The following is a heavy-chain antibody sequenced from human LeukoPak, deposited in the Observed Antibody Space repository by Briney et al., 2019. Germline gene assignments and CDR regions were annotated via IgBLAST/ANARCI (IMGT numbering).Heavy chain of an antibody. CDR3: ARDRSPAPGRSYGRGHFDY. Sequence: ASVKVSCKASGYTFTAYYMHWVRQAPGQGLEWMGWINPNSGGTNYAQKFQGRVTMTRATSISTAYMDLDSLLSDDTAVYYCARDRSPAPGRSYGRGHFDYWGQGTLVTVSS. CDR1: GYTFTAYY. D-gene: IGHD5-18*01. V-gene: IGHV1-2*02. CDR2: INPNSGGT. J-gene: IGHJ4*02.